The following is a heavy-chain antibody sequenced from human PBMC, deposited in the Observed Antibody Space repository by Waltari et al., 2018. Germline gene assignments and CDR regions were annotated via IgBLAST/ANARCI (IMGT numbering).Heavy chain of an antibody. D-gene: IGHD4-17*01. J-gene: IGHJ4*02. CDR2: IYYSGST. CDR1: GGSISSHS. V-gene: IGHV4-59*11. CDR3: ARETTTVTSFDY. Sequence: QVQLQESGPGLVKPSETLSLTCTVAGGSISSHSWSWIRQPPGKGLEWIGYIYYSGSTNYNPSLKSRVTISVDTSKNQFSLKLSSVTAADTAVYYCARETTTVTSFDYWGQGTLVTVSS.